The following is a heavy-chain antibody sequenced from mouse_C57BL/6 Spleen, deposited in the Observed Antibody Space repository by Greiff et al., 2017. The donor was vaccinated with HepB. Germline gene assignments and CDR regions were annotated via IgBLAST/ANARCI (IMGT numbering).Heavy chain of an antibody. J-gene: IGHJ1*03. D-gene: IGHD1-1*01. Sequence: EVKLMESGGGLVKPGGSLKLSCAASGFTFSDYGMHWVRQAPEKGLEWVAYISSGSSTIYYADTVKGRFTISRDNAKNTLFLQMTSLRSEDTAMYYCARNDYYGSPDWYFDVWGTGTTVTVSS. V-gene: IGHV5-17*01. CDR2: ISSGSSTI. CDR1: GFTFSDYG. CDR3: ARNDYYGSPDWYFDV.